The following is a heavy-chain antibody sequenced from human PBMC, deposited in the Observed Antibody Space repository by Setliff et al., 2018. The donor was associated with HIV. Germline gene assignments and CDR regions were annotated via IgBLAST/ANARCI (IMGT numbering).Heavy chain of an antibody. D-gene: IGHD3-22*01. Sequence: LSLTCAVYGGSLSGYHWSWIRQSPEKGLEWIGEINHSGSTNYNPSLKSRVTMSVDTSKNQFSLKLSSVTAADTAVYYCARGGGYDRSGYYPFDYWGQGTQVTVSS. J-gene: IGHJ4*02. V-gene: IGHV4-34*01. CDR1: GGSLSGYH. CDR3: ARGGGYDRSGYYPFDY. CDR2: INHSGST.